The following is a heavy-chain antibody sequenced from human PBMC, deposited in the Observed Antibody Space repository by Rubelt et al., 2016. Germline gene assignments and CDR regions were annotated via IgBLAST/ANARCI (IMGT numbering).Heavy chain of an antibody. V-gene: IGHV1-18*01. J-gene: IGHJ3*02. Sequence: QVQLVQSGAEVKKPGASVKVSCKASGYTFTSYGISWVRQAPGQGLEWMGWISAYNGNTNYAQKLQGRVTMTTDTSTSTAYMELRSLRSDGTALYDCARGRTGTTLHHDAFDIWGQGTMVTVSS. CDR3: ARGRTGTTLHHDAFDI. CDR1: GYTFTSYG. D-gene: IGHD1-7*01. CDR2: ISAYNGNT.